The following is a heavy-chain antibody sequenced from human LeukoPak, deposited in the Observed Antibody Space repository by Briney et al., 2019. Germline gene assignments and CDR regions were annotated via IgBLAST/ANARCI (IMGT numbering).Heavy chain of an antibody. J-gene: IGHJ5*02. CDR1: GYTFTSYG. Sequence: ASVKVSCKASGYTFTSYGISWVRQAPGQGLEWMGWISAYNGNTNYAQKLQGRVTMTTDTSTSTAYMELRSLRSDDTAVYYCARDDPFYCSSTSCSTNGFDPWGQGPLVTVSS. V-gene: IGHV1-18*01. CDR3: ARDDPFYCSSTSCSTNGFDP. D-gene: IGHD2-2*02. CDR2: ISAYNGNT.